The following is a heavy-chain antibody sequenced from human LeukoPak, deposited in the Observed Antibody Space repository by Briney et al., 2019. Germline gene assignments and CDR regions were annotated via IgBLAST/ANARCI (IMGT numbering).Heavy chain of an antibody. J-gene: IGHJ4*02. D-gene: IGHD1-26*01. Sequence: PGGSLRLSCAASGFTFSSYEMNCVRQAPGKGLEWVSYISSSGSTIYYADSVKGRFTISRDNAKNSLYLQMNSLRAEDTAVYYCASGSRRGELPNYWGQGTLVTVSS. V-gene: IGHV3-48*03. CDR1: GFTFSSYE. CDR3: ASGSRRGELPNY. CDR2: ISSSGSTI.